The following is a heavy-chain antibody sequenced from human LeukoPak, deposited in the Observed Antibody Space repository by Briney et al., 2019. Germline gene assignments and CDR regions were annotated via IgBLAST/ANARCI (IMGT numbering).Heavy chain of an antibody. J-gene: IGHJ5*02. CDR1: GDSIRSYH. V-gene: IGHV4-59*01. Sequence: PSETLSLTCSVSGDSIRSYHWSWIRHPPGKGLEWIGYISYSGSTKYNPSLKSRVSISVDTSKNQFSLNLTSVTAADTAVYYCARDQSLWTGYYIWNYFDPWGQGTLVTVSS. CDR3: ARDQSLWTGYYIWNYFDP. CDR2: ISYSGST. D-gene: IGHD3/OR15-3a*01.